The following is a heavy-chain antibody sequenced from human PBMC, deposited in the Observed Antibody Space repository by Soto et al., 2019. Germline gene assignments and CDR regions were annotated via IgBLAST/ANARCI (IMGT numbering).Heavy chain of an antibody. Sequence: SETLSLTCTVSGGSFSTYFWSWIRQTPGKGLEWIGDINHSGNTNYNPSLKSRVTISVDTSKNQFSLKLSSVTAADTAVYYCARVLGWATTYSWFDPWGQGTLVTVSS. CDR1: GGSFSTYF. J-gene: IGHJ5*02. CDR2: INHSGNT. CDR3: ARVLGWATTYSWFDP. V-gene: IGHV4-59*12. D-gene: IGHD1-1*01.